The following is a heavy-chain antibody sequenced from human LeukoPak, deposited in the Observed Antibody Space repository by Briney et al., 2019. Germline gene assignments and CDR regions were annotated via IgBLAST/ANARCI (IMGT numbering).Heavy chain of an antibody. Sequence: PSETLSLTCTVSGGSISSYYWSWIRQPPGKGLEWIGYIYYSGSTNYNPSLKSRVTISVDTSKNQFSLKLSSVTAADTAVYYCARPGFRGVIIVWGQGTLVTVSS. J-gene: IGHJ4*02. D-gene: IGHD3-10*01. CDR2: IYYSGST. V-gene: IGHV4-59*12. CDR1: GGSISSYY. CDR3: ARPGFRGVIIV.